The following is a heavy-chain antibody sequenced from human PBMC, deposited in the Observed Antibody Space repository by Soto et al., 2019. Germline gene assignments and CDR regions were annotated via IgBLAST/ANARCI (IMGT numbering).Heavy chain of an antibody. V-gene: IGHV3-23*01. J-gene: IGHJ3*02. CDR3: AKERSRSGYYYQGRMDAFDI. CDR1: GFTFSSYA. Sequence: GGSLRLSCAASGFTFSSYAMSWARQAPGKGLEWVSAISGSGGSTYYADSVKGRFTISRDNSKNTLYLQMNSLRAEDTAVYYCAKERSRSGYYYQGRMDAFDIWGQGIMVTVSS. D-gene: IGHD3-22*01. CDR2: ISGSGGST.